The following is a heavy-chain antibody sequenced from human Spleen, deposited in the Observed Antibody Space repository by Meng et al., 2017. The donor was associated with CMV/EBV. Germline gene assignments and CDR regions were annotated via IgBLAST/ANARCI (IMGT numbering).Heavy chain of an antibody. Sequence: SVKVSCKASGGTFSSYAISGVRQAPGQGLEWMGGFIPIFGTANYAQKFQGRVTITTDEPTSTAYMGLSSLRSEDTAVYYCAREPPGRYYDSSGWGVYGMDVWGQGTTVTVSS. CDR2: FIPIFGTA. CDR1: GGTFSSYA. CDR3: AREPPGRYYDSSGWGVYGMDV. V-gene: IGHV1-69*05. J-gene: IGHJ6*02. D-gene: IGHD3-22*01.